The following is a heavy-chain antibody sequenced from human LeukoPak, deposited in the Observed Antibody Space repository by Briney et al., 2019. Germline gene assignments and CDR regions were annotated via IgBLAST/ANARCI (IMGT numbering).Heavy chain of an antibody. CDR2: ISSSSSYI. Sequence: GGSLRLSCAASGFTFSSYSMNWVRQAPGKGLEWVSSISSSSSYIYYADSVKGRFTISRDNAKNSLYLQMNSLRAEDTAVYYCATATVKYPYFDYWGQGTLVTVSS. D-gene: IGHD5-12*01. J-gene: IGHJ4*02. V-gene: IGHV3-21*04. CDR1: GFTFSSYS. CDR3: ATATVKYPYFDY.